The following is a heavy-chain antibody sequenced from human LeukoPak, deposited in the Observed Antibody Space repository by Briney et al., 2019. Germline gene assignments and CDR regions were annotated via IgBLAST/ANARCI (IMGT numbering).Heavy chain of an antibody. CDR1: GFTVSSNY. V-gene: IGHV3-66*01. CDR3: ATIKTTCFDY. D-gene: IGHD2/OR15-2a*01. Sequence: PGGSLRLSCAASGFTVSSNYMSWVRQAPGKGLEWVSVIYSGDNTYYADSVKGRFTISRGNSKNTLYLQMNSLRAEDTAVYYCATIKTTCFDYWGQGTLVTVSS. J-gene: IGHJ4*02. CDR2: IYSGDNT.